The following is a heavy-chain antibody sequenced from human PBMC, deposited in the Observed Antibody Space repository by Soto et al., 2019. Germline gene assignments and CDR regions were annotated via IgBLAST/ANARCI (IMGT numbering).Heavy chain of an antibody. Sequence: PSETLSLTCTVSGGSISSSSYYWGWIRQPPGKGLEWIGSIYYIGSTYYNPSLKRRVTISVDTSKQQFSLKLTSVTAADTAIYYCAGDPNRNIRPFHWGQGTLVTVSS. CDR2: IYYIGST. CDR1: GGSISSSSYY. V-gene: IGHV4-39*07. CDR3: AGDPNRNIRPFH. J-gene: IGHJ4*02.